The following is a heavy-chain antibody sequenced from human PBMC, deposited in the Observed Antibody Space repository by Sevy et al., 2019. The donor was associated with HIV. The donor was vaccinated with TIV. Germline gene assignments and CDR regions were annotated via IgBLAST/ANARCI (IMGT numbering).Heavy chain of an antibody. CDR1: GFTFSTYW. Sequence: GGSLRLSCAASGFTFSTYWMNWVRQAPGKGLEWVANIKQDGTEPSYVDSVKGRFTFSRDNAKNSLYLQMDNLRVDDTAIYYFVRGLGGYGDLFFDSWGQGTLVTVSS. V-gene: IGHV3-7*01. D-gene: IGHD4-17*01. J-gene: IGHJ4*02. CDR2: IKQDGTEP. CDR3: VRGLGGYGDLFFDS.